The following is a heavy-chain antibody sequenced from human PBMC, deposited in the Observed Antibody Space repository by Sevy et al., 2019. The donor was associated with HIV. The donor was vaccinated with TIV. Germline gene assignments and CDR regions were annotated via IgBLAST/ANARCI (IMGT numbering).Heavy chain of an antibody. Sequence: SETLSLTCDVSGYSISSGCYGGWIRQPPGKGLEWIGSIYHSGSTYCNPSLKRRVTISVDTSKNQFSLKLRSVTAADTAVYYCARTLRGDFDSSASAFDIWGQGTMVTVSS. V-gene: IGHV4-38-2*01. CDR2: IYHSGST. D-gene: IGHD3-22*01. CDR1: GYSISSGCY. CDR3: ARTLRGDFDSSASAFDI. J-gene: IGHJ3*02.